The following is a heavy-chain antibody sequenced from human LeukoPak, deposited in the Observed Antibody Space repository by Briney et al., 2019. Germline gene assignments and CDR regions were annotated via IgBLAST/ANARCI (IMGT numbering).Heavy chain of an antibody. V-gene: IGHV4-4*07. CDR1: GGSISSYY. CDR3: ARAPSVFGVVPDVAWFDP. J-gene: IGHJ5*02. Sequence: SETLSLTCTVSGGSISSYYWSWIRQPAGKGLEWIGRIYTSGSTNYNPSLKGRVTMSVDTSKNQFSLKLSSVTAADTAVYYCARAPSVFGVVPDVAWFDPWGQGTLVTVSS. CDR2: IYTSGST. D-gene: IGHD3-3*01.